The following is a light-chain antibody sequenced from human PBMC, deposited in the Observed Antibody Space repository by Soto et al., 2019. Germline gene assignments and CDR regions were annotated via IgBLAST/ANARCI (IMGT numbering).Light chain of an antibody. V-gene: IGLV2-23*02. CDR1: SSDFGNYNL. CDR2: EVN. Sequence: QSRLTQPASVSGSPGQSITISCTGTSSDFGNYNLVSWYQQHPGKVPKLILFEVNKRPSGVSGRFSGSKSGNTASLTISGLQAEDEADYYCCSFTSSNTHVFGTGTKVTVL. CDR3: CSFTSSNTHV. J-gene: IGLJ1*01.